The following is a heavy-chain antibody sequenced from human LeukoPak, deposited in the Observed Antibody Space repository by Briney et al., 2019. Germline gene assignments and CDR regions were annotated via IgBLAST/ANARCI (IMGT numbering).Heavy chain of an antibody. Sequence: ASVKVSCKASGGTFSSYAISWVRQAPGQGLEWMGRIIPILGIANYAQKFQGRVTITADKSTSTAYMELSSLRSEDTAVYYCARGYVDIVATRDYFDHWGQGTLVTVSS. J-gene: IGHJ4*02. V-gene: IGHV1-69*04. CDR3: ARGYVDIVATRDYFDH. CDR2: IIPILGIA. CDR1: GGTFSSYA. D-gene: IGHD5-12*01.